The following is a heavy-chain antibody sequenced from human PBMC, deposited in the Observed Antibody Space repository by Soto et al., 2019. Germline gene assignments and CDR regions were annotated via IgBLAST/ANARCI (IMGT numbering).Heavy chain of an antibody. CDR2: IWYDGSNK. J-gene: IGHJ1*01. Sequence: ESGGGVVQPGRSLGLSCAASGFTFSSYGMHWVRQAPGKGLEWVAVIWYDGSNKDYADSVKGRFTISRDNSKNTLFLQMNNLRVDDTAVYYCASSINWGQGTLVTVSS. CDR1: GFTFSSYG. CDR3: ASSIN. V-gene: IGHV3-33*01.